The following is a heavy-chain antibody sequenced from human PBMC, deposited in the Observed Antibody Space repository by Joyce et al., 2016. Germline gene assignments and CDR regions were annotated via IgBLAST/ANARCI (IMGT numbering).Heavy chain of an antibody. Sequence: QVQLQQWGAGLLKPSETLSLTCAVNSGLFNGFIWTWVRQSPGKGLEWIGDSNYSVSTNYSPSLKTRVTISIDTSKKQFSLKLTSVTAADTAVYHCAGSRWLAPLGHWGQGTPVTVSP. CDR3: AGSRWLAPLGH. D-gene: IGHD6-19*01. V-gene: IGHV4-34*01. CDR1: SGLFNGFI. J-gene: IGHJ4*02. CDR2: SNYSVST.